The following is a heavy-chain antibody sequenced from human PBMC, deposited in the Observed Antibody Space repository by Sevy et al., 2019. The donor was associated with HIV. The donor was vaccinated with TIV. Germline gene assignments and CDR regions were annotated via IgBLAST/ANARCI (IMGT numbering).Heavy chain of an antibody. J-gene: IGHJ5*02. CDR2: ISGGGFNT. Sequence: GGSLRLSCAASGFTFSNYAMNWVRQAPGKGLEWVSGISGGGFNTYYADSVKGRFTISRDNSKNTLYLQMNSLRVEDTAVYYCAKTGPYTTVRGVIIDAVQSNWCDPWGRGTLVTVSS. CDR1: GFTFSNYA. CDR3: AKTGPYTTVRGVIIDAVQSNWCDP. D-gene: IGHD3-10*01. V-gene: IGHV3-23*01.